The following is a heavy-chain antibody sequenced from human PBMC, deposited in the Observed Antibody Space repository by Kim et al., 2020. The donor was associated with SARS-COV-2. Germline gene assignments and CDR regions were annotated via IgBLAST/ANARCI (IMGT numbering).Heavy chain of an antibody. CDR3: ARGVLEGIITMIVVVGTGNAFDI. J-gene: IGHJ3*02. CDR1: GFTFSDYY. CDR2: ISSSGSTI. V-gene: IGHV3-11*01. D-gene: IGHD3-22*01. Sequence: GGSLRLSCAASGFTFSDYYMSWIRQAPGKGLEWVSYISSSGSTIYYADSVKGRFTISRDNAKNSLYLQMNSLRAEDTAVYYCARGVLEGIITMIVVVGTGNAFDIWGQGTMVTVSS.